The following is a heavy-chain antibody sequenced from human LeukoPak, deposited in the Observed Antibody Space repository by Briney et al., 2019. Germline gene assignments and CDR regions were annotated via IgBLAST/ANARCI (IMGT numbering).Heavy chain of an antibody. CDR2: ISSSSSYI. CDR3: ARVSVATSFDY. J-gene: IGHJ4*02. Sequence: PGGSLRFSCAASGFTFSSYSMNWVRQAPGKGLEWVSSISSSSSYIYYADSVKGRFTISRDNAKNSLYLQMNSPRAEDTAVYYCARVSVATSFDYWGQGTLVTVSS. CDR1: GFTFSSYS. D-gene: IGHD5-12*01. V-gene: IGHV3-21*01.